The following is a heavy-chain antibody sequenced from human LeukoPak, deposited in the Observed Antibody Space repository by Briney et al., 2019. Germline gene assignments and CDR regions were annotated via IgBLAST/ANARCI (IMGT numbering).Heavy chain of an antibody. Sequence: GGSLRLSCAASGFTFSSYAMSWVRQAPGKGLEWVSAISGSGGSTYYADSVKGRFTISRDNSKNTLYLQMNSLRAEDTAVYYRAKAGGSGSYRRYFQHWGQGTLVTVSS. J-gene: IGHJ1*01. CDR2: ISGSGGST. CDR3: AKAGGSGSYRRYFQH. V-gene: IGHV3-23*01. D-gene: IGHD3-10*01. CDR1: GFTFSSYA.